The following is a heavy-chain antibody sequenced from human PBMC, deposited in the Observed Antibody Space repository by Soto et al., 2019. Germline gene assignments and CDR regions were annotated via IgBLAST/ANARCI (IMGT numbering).Heavy chain of an antibody. CDR1: GFTFSSYG. J-gene: IGHJ4*02. CDR3: AKERDIVVVVAPLDY. Sequence: QVRLVESGGGVVQPGRSLRLSCAASGFTFSSYGMHWVRQAPGKGLEWVAVISYDGSNKYYADSVKGRFTISRDNSKNTLYLQMNSLRAEDTAVYYCAKERDIVVVVAPLDYWGQGTLVTVSS. D-gene: IGHD2-15*01. CDR2: ISYDGSNK. V-gene: IGHV3-30*18.